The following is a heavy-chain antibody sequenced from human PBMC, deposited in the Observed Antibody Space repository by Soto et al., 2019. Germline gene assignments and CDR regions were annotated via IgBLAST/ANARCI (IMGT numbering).Heavy chain of an antibody. CDR1: GYTLTELS. D-gene: IGHD5-18*01. Sequence: QVQLVQSGAEVKKPGASVKVSCKVSGYTLTELSMHWVRQAPGKGLEWMGGFDPEDGETIYAQKCQGRVTMTEDTSTDTAYMELSSLRSEDTAVYYCATAPWIQLWSVGERDGYNFWGQGTMVTVSS. CDR2: FDPEDGET. J-gene: IGHJ3*01. V-gene: IGHV1-24*01. CDR3: ATAPWIQLWSVGERDGYNF.